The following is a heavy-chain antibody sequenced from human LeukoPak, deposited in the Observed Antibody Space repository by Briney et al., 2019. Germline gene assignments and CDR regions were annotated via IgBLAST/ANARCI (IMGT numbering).Heavy chain of an antibody. CDR3: ARVDTAMVQGLDY. J-gene: IGHJ4*02. V-gene: IGHV3-7*03. CDR2: IKQDGSEK. CDR1: GFTFSSYW. D-gene: IGHD5-18*01. Sequence: GGSLRLSCAASGFTFSSYWMSWVRQAPGKGLEWVANIKQDGSEKYYVDSVKGRFTISRDDAKNSLYLQMNSLRAEDTAVYYCARVDTAMVQGLDYWGQGTLVTVSS.